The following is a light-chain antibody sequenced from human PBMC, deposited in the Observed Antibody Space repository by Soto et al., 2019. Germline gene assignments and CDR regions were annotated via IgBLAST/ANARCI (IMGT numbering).Light chain of an antibody. Sequence: ETVMTQSPATLSVSLGERATLSCRASQSVNSNLAWYQQKPGQAPRLLIYGASIRATGVPAWFSGSGSGTDFTLTISSLQPEDFAVYFCQQYKNWPPVTFGGGTKVEIK. CDR2: GAS. CDR3: QQYKNWPPVT. CDR1: QSVNSN. V-gene: IGKV3-15*01. J-gene: IGKJ4*01.